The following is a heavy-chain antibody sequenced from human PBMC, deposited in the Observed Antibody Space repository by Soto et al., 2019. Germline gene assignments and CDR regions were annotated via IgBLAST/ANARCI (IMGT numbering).Heavy chain of an antibody. Sequence: QVQLVQSGAELKKPGSSVKVSCEASGGSFTSYRFTWVRQAPGQGLEWMGRIIPIQGKANYALKFQGRVTITADRSMRTVYMELTSMRPEDTAVSFCAKSLRFGEHGYMDVWGKGTTVTVSS. D-gene: IGHD3-16*01. CDR1: GGSFTSYR. V-gene: IGHV1-69*02. CDR3: AKSLRFGEHGYMDV. J-gene: IGHJ6*03. CDR2: IIPIQGKA.